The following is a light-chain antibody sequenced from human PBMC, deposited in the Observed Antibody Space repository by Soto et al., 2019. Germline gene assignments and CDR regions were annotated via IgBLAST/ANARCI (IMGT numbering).Light chain of an antibody. J-gene: IGKJ1*01. Sequence: EIVLTQSPGTLSLSPGERATLSCRASQSVSSSYFAWYQQKPGQAPRLLIYGASSRATGIPDRFSGSGSGTEFTLTISRLEPEDFAVYYCQHYGSSPGTFGQGTKVEIK. CDR1: QSVSSSY. V-gene: IGKV3-20*01. CDR2: GAS. CDR3: QHYGSSPGT.